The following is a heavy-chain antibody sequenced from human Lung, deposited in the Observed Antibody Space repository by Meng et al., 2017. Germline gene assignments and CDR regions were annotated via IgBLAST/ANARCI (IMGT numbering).Heavy chain of an antibody. CDR3: ARGPTTMAHDFDY. CDR2: INHSGST. CDR1: GGSFSDYY. Sequence: QGHVHKWGAGLLKPSETLSLTCVVSGGSFSDYYWSWIRQPPGKGLEWIGEINHSGSTNYNPSLESRATISVDTSQNNLSLKLSSVTAADSAVYYCARGPTTMAHDFDYWGQGTLVTVSS. V-gene: IGHV4-34*01. J-gene: IGHJ4*02. D-gene: IGHD4-11*01.